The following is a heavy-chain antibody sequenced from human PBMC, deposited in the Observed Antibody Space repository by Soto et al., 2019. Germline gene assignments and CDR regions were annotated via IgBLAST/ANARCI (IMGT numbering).Heavy chain of an antibody. CDR3: ARARSGSYFVLEY. D-gene: IGHD3-10*01. CDR1: SASIKSGLYY. J-gene: IGHJ4*02. V-gene: IGHV4-31*03. Sequence: QVQLQESGPGLVNPSQTLSLPCTVYSASIKSGLYYWTWIRQHPEQGQEWIGYIYSRGNTYYTPSLKSRVDIAVDTSKNQFSLKVNSVTAADTGVYYWARARSGSYFVLEYWCQGAQVTVSP. CDR2: IYSRGNT.